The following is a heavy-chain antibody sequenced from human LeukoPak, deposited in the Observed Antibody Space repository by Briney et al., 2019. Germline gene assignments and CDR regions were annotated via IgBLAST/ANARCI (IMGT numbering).Heavy chain of an antibody. J-gene: IGHJ4*02. D-gene: IGHD5-12*01. CDR1: GFTFSTYA. CDR3: ARERGYSGYAYDY. CDR2: ISSSSSTI. V-gene: IGHV3-48*02. Sequence: LTGGSLRLSCAASGFTFSTYAMNWVRQAPGKGLEWVSYISSSSSTIYYADSVKGRFTISRDNAKNSLYLQMNSLRDEDTAVYYCARERGYSGYAYDYWGQGTPVTVST.